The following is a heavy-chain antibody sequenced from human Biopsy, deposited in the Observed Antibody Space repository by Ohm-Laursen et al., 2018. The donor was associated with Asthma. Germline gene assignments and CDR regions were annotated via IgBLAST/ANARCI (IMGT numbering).Heavy chain of an antibody. V-gene: IGHV3-30-3*01. CDR3: ARDLHPTNHLGELSEGFDY. Sequence: SLRLSCAATGFTFSSYAMHWVRQAPGKGLEWVAVISYDGSDKYYADSVKGRFTISRDNSKNTLYLQMNSLRAEDTAVYYCARDLHPTNHLGELSEGFDYWGQGTLVTVSS. J-gene: IGHJ4*02. CDR1: GFTFSSYA. D-gene: IGHD3-16*02. CDR2: ISYDGSDK.